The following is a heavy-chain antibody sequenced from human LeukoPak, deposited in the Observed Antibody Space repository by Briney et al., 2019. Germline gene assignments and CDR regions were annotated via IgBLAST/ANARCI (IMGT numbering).Heavy chain of an antibody. Sequence: ASVKVSCKASGYTFTGYYMHWVRQAPGQGLEWMGWINPNSGVTKFAQRFQGRITMTRDTSTSTAYLDLSSLRSDDTAVYYCATAVLYGGNDFDYWGQGTLVTVSS. CDR2: INPNSGVT. J-gene: IGHJ4*02. CDR1: GYTFTGYY. CDR3: ATAVLYGGNDFDY. V-gene: IGHV1-2*02. D-gene: IGHD5-12*01.